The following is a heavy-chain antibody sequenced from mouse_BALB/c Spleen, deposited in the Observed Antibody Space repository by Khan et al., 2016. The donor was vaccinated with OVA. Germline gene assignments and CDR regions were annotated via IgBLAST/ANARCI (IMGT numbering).Heavy chain of an antibody. V-gene: IGHV1-77*01. D-gene: IGHD1-2*01. J-gene: IGHJ3*01. CDR2: IYPGGGYT. CDR1: GYTFTDYY. Sequence: QVQLKQSGAELARPGASVKLSCKASGYTFTDYYINWVKQRTGQGLEWIGEIYPGGGYTYYNEKFKDKATLTADKSSTTAYMQLSSLTSEDSAVYFCSRRNYFGYTFAYWGQGTLVTVSA. CDR3: SRRNYFGYTFAY.